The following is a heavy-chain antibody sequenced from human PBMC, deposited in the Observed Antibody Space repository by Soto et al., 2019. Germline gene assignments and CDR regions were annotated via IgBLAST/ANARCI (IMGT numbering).Heavy chain of an antibody. D-gene: IGHD3-22*01. CDR2: IYYSGST. CDR3: ARVIPLYYYDSSGYPYGMDV. V-gene: IGHV4-59*01. CDR1: GGSISSYY. J-gene: IGHJ6*02. Sequence: SETLSLTCTVSGGSISSYYWSWIRQPPGKGLEWIGYIYYSGSTNYNPSLKSRVTISVDTSKNQFSLKLSSVTAADTAVYYYARVIPLYYYDSSGYPYGMDVWGQGTTVTVSS.